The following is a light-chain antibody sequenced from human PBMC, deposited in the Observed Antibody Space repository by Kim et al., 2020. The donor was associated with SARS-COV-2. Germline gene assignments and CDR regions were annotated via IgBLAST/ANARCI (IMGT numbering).Light chain of an antibody. CDR2: GAS. V-gene: IGKV3-15*01. J-gene: IGKJ2*03. CDR1: QSVSSN. CDR3: QHYNNWPFS. Sequence: SVSPGERATLSCRASQSVSSNLAWYQQKPGQAPRLLIDGASTRATGIPARFSGSGSGTEFTLTISSLQSEDFAVYHCQHYNNWPFSFGQGTKLEIK.